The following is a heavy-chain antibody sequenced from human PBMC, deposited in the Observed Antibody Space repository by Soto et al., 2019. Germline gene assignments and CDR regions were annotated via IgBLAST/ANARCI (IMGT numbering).Heavy chain of an antibody. CDR1: GGSILDSTYY. Sequence: SETLSLTCTVSGGSILDSTYYWAWIRQSPGKGLEWIGTIFSGGGTFYTPSFKSRVTMSVGTTDNQFSLKLSSVTAADTAVYYCAREKNPMSPHYFYYGMDVWGQGTTVTVSS. D-gene: IGHD3-9*01. J-gene: IGHJ6*02. CDR3: AREKNPMSPHYFYYGMDV. V-gene: IGHV4-39*07. CDR2: IFSGGGT.